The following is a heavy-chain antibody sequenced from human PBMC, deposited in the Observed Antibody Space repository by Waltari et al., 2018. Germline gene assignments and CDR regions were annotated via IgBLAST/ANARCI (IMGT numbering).Heavy chain of an antibody. Sequence: QLQLQQWGAGLLKPSEILSLTCAVYGGSFSGSYWSWIRQPPGKGVEWMGEINRSGSTNYNPYLKSRVTISVDTATNQFSLELSAVTAAGTAVYYCARGQRRSGPRGVGRALDIWGQGTMVTVSS. D-gene: IGHD3-3*01. V-gene: IGHV4-34*01. J-gene: IGHJ3*02. CDR1: GGSFSGSY. CDR3: ARGQRRSGPRGVGRALDI. CDR2: INRSGST.